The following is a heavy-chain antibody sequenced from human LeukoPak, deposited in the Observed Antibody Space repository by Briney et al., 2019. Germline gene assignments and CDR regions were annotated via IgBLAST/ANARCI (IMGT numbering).Heavy chain of an antibody. V-gene: IGHV1-46*01. CDR2: INPSGGST. CDR1: GYTFTSYY. D-gene: IGHD3-22*01. CDR3: ARETLVGDSSGYMDY. J-gene: IGHJ4*02. Sequence: ASVKVSCKASGYTFTSYYMHWVRQAPGQGLEWMGIINPSGGSTSYAQKFQGRVTMTRDTSTSTVYMEPSSLRSEDTAVYYCARETLVGDSSGYMDYWGQGTLVTVSS.